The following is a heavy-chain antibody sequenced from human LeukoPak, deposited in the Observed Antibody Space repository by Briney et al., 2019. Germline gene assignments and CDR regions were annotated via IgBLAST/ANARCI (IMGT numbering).Heavy chain of an antibody. V-gene: IGHV3-11*01. J-gene: IGHJ4*02. Sequence: PGGSLRLSCAASGFTFSDHYRSWIRQAPGKGLEWLSYISCTSHIIYYADSVKGRFTISRDNAKSSLYLQMNSLRAEDTAVYYCARGLSHMEYWGQGSLVTVSS. CDR3: ARGLSHMEY. D-gene: IGHD2/OR15-2a*01. CDR2: ISCTSHII. CDR1: GFTFSDHY.